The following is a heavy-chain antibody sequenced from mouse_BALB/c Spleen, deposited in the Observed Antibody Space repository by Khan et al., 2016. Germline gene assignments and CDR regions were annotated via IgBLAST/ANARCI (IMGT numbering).Heavy chain of an antibody. CDR3: ADLGNY. V-gene: IGHV14-3*02. CDR2: IDPVNDDS. D-gene: IGHD4-1*01. J-gene: IGHJ2*01. CDR1: GFNVKDAF. Sequence: VQLQQSGAELVRPGASVKLSCTASGFNVKDAFIHWVKQRPEQGLEWIGRIDPVNDDSKYDPKFQGKATITADTSSNTAYLQLSSLTSEDTAVYYCADLGNYWGQGTALTVSS.